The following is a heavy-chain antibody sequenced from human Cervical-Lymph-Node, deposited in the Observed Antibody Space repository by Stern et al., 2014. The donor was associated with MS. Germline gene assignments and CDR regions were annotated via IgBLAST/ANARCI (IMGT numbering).Heavy chain of an antibody. V-gene: IGHV3-7*01. D-gene: IGHD1-7*01. CDR2: IKTDGSEK. Sequence: EVQLVQSGGGLVQPWESLRLSCAVSGFTFSSYWMTWVRQAPGKGLEWVASIKTDGSEKSYVASVKGRCTISSAEATNPVVFPIHSLRAEDTAVYYCARAVRELGTWGQGTLVTVSS. CDR3: ARAVRELGT. CDR1: GFTFSSYW. J-gene: IGHJ5*02.